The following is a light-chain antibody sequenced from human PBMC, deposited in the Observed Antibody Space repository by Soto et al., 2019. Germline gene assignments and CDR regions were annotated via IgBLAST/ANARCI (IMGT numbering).Light chain of an antibody. CDR1: QGISSY. J-gene: IGKJ1*01. CDR3: QQYYSYWT. CDR2: AAS. V-gene: IGKV1-8*01. Sequence: AIRMTQSPSSFSASTGDRVTITCRASQGISSYLAWYQQKPGKAPKLLIYAASTLQSGVPSRFSGSGSGTDFTLTISCLQSEDFATYYCQQYYSYWTFAQGTKVDIK.